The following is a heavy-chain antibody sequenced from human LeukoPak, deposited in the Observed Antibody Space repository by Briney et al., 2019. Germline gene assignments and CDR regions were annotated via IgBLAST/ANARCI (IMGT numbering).Heavy chain of an antibody. Sequence: GRSLRLSCAASGFTFDDYAMHWVRQAPGKGLEWVSGISWNSGSIGYADSVKGRLTISRDNAKNSLYLQMNSLRAEDTALYYCAKDTVRGSPEIRDAFDIWGQGTMVTVSS. J-gene: IGHJ3*02. D-gene: IGHD5-24*01. V-gene: IGHV3-9*01. CDR3: AKDTVRGSPEIRDAFDI. CDR1: GFTFDDYA. CDR2: ISWNSGSI.